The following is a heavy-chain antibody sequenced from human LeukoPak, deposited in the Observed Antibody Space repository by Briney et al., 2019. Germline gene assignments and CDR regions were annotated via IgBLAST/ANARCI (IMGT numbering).Heavy chain of an antibody. V-gene: IGHV4-61*08. CDR2: IYYSGST. D-gene: IGHD1-26*01. Sequence: SETLSLTCTVSGGSISSGGYYWSWIRQHPGKGLEWIGYIYYSGSTNYNPSLKSRVTISVDTSKNQFSLKLSSVTAADTAVYYCAGINRVGATAFKYFDLWGRGTLVTVSS. CDR3: AGINRVGATAFKYFDL. CDR1: GGSISSGGYY. J-gene: IGHJ2*01.